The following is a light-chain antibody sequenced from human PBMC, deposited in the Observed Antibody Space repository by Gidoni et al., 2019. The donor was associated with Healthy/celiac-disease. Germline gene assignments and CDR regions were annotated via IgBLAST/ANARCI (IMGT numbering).Light chain of an antibody. CDR3: QSYDSSLSL. CDR1: SSNIGAGYD. J-gene: IGLJ2*01. Sequence: QSVLTQPPSVSGAPGQRVTISCTGSSSNIGAGYDVHWYQQLPGTAPKLLIYGNSNRLSGVPDRFSGSKSGTSASLAITGLQAEDEADYYCQSYDSSLSLFGGGTKLTVL. CDR2: GNS. V-gene: IGLV1-40*01.